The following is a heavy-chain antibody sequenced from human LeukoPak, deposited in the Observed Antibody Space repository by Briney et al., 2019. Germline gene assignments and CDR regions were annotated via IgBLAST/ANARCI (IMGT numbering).Heavy chain of an antibody. J-gene: IGHJ3*02. Sequence: GGSLRLFCAASGFTFSSNYMSWVRQAPGKGLEWVSVIYSGGSTYYADSVKGRFIISRDNSKNTLYLQMNSLRAEDTAVYYCAREGQDAFDIWGQGTMVTVSS. CDR1: GFTFSSNY. V-gene: IGHV3-66*01. CDR2: IYSGGST. CDR3: AREGQDAFDI.